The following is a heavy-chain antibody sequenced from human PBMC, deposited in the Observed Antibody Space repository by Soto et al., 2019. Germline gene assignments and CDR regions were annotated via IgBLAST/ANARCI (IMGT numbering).Heavy chain of an antibody. V-gene: IGHV4-59*01. CDR2: VYNSGST. D-gene: IGHD6-13*01. CDR1: DCYSSGNC. CDR3: ARYRREAVAGYTLDN. J-gene: IGHJ4*02. Sequence: EPLSHTCRFSDCYSSGNCWSLLRQPPGKGLEWIGYVYNSGSTNYNPSLKSRVTISEDTSKSQFSLKVNSMTAADTAVYYCARYRREAVAGYTLDNWGQGIVVSVS.